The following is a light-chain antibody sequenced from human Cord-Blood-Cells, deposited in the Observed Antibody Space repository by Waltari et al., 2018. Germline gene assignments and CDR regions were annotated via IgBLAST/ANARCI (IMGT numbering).Light chain of an antibody. CDR1: SSDVGGYHY. CDR3: SSYTSSSTYV. V-gene: IGLV2-14*01. Sequence: QSALTQPASVSASPGQAITISCTGTSSDVGGYHYVSWYHQHPGKAPQLMIYDGSNRPSGVSNRFSGSKSGNTASLTISGLQAEDEADYYCSSYTSSSTYVFGTGTKVTVL. J-gene: IGLJ1*01. CDR2: DGS.